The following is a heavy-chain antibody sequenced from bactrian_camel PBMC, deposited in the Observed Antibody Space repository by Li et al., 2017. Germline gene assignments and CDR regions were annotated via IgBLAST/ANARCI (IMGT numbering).Heavy chain of an antibody. D-gene: IGHD6*01. J-gene: IGHJ6*01. CDR1: GDTMC. V-gene: IGHV3S53*01. CDR2: IDADGST. CDR3: AAPGAHIGGGWSNPCGFGY. Sequence: HVQLVESGGGSVEARGSLRLSCAASGDTMCMGWFRQAPGKERESIATIDADGSTSYTYSVKGRFTISRDNSQLSDNSKVTMYLLMNSLKPEDTAMYYCAAPGAHIGGGWSNPCGFGYWGQGTQVTVS.